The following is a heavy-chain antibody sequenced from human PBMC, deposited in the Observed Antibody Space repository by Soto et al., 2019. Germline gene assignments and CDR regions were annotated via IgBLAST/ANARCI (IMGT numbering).Heavy chain of an antibody. CDR1: GFPSSTYGFSTYA. CDR3: AKGTSSEFLLSFDD. CDR2: ITGSGGQS. V-gene: IGHV3-23*01. J-gene: IGHJ4*01. D-gene: IGHD3-10*01. Sequence: EVQLLQSGGGLVQPGGSLRLSCLASGFPSSTYGFSTYAMTWVRQPPGKGLEWVSVITGSGGQSYYADSVKGRFTISRDNSRNTLFLQMDSLRADDTAVYFCAKGTSSEFLLSFDDWGHGTLVTVSS.